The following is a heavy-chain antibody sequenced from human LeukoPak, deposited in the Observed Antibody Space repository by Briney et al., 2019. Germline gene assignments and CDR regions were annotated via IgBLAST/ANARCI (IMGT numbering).Heavy chain of an antibody. Sequence: GGSLRLSCAASGFTFSSYSMNWVRQAPGKGLEWVSYISSSSSTIYYADSVKGRFTISRDNAKNSLCLQMNSLRAEDTAVYYCARAYSADDAFDIWGQGTMVTVSS. CDR3: ARAYSADDAFDI. J-gene: IGHJ3*02. D-gene: IGHD2-15*01. V-gene: IGHV3-48*01. CDR2: ISSSSSTI. CDR1: GFTFSSYS.